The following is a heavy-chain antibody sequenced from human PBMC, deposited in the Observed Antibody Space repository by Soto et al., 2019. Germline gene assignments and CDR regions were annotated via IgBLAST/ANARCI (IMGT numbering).Heavy chain of an antibody. D-gene: IGHD3-22*01. J-gene: IGHJ4*02. CDR2: VSAYNGYT. CDR3: ARYPYYYDSSGYRYFDY. CDR1: GFTFTSFG. V-gene: IGHV1-18*01. Sequence: ASVKVSCKASGFTFTSFGFNWVRQAPGEGLEWMGWVSAYNGYTTYAQKFQGWVTMTRDTSISTAYMELSRLRSDDTAVYYCARYPYYYDSSGYRYFDYWGQGTLVTVSS.